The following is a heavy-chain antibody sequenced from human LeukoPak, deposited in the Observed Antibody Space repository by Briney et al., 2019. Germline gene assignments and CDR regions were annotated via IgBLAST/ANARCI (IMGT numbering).Heavy chain of an antibody. Sequence: GGSLRLSCAASGFTFSSYAMHWVRQAPGKGLEWVAVISYDGSNKYYADSVKGRFTISRDNSKNTLYLQMNSLRAEDTAVYYCASLYGDNFDYWGQGTLVTVSS. V-gene: IGHV3-30-3*01. CDR2: ISYDGSNK. D-gene: IGHD4-17*01. J-gene: IGHJ4*02. CDR3: ASLYGDNFDY. CDR1: GFTFSSYA.